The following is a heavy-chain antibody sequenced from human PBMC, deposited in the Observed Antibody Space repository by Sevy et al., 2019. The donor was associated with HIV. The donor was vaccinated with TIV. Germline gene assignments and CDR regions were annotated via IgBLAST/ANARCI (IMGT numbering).Heavy chain of an antibody. CDR3: ACGTGTSDFDH. J-gene: IGHJ4*02. CDR1: GFTFSDAW. V-gene: IGHV3-15*01. CDR2: IKSKTDSETR. D-gene: IGHD1-1*01. Sequence: GGSLRLSCATSGFTFSDAWMNWVRQAPGKGLEWVARIKSKTDSETRDFAATVKGRFSISRDDSKNTVYLQMTSLKDEDTGVYFCACGTGTSDFDHWGQGTLVSVSS.